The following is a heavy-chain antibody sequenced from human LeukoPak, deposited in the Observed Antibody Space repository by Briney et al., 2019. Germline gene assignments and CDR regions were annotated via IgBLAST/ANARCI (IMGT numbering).Heavy chain of an antibody. CDR2: INPNSGGT. CDR3: ARGPHWDPHFDY. D-gene: IGHD7-27*01. Sequence: GGSLRLSCAASGFTFSSSGMHWVRQAPGQGLEWMGWINPNSGGTNSAQKFQGRVTMTRDTSISTAYMELTRLRSDDTAVYYCARGPHWDPHFDYWGQGTLVTVSS. V-gene: IGHV1-2*02. CDR1: GFTFSSSG. J-gene: IGHJ4*02.